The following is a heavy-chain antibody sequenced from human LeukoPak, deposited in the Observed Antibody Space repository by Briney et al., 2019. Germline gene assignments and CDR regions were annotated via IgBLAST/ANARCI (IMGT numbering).Heavy chain of an antibody. CDR1: GSTFSSYG. D-gene: IGHD2/OR15-2a*01. Sequence: GGSLRLSCAASGSTFSSYGMHWVRQAPGKGLEWVAAISYDGSNTYYTDSVKGRFTISRDNAKNSLYLQMNSLRAEDTALYHCARARNRPFNYFDYWGQGTLVTVSS. CDR3: ARARNRPFNYFDY. V-gene: IGHV3-30*03. CDR2: ISYDGSNT. J-gene: IGHJ4*02.